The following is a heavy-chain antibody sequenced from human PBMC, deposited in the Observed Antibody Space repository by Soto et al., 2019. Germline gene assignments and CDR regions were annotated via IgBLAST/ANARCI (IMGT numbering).Heavy chain of an antibody. CDR3: ARDYITGTTHLYYYYYGMDV. D-gene: IGHD1-7*01. CDR2: INPNSGGT. Sequence: ASVKVSCKASGYTFTGYYMHWVQQAPGQGLEWMGWINPNSGGTNYAQKFQGRVTMTRDTSISTAYMELSRLRSDDTAVYYCARDYITGTTHLYYYYYGMDVWGQGXTVT. CDR1: GYTFTGYY. V-gene: IGHV1-2*02. J-gene: IGHJ6*02.